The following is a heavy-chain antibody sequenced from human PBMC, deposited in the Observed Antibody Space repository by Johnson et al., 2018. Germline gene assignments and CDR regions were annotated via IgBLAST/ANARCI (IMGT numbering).Heavy chain of an antibody. V-gene: IGHV3-13*01. CDR1: GFTFSSYD. CDR2: IGTAGDT. Sequence: VQPGGSLRLSCAAXGFTFSSYDMHWVRQATGQGLEWVSAIGTAGDTYYPGSVKGRFTISRENSKNSLYLQMNSLRAEDPAVYYFARDPADLCRGGSCIYYMDVWGKGTTVTVSS. CDR3: ARDPADLCRGGSCIYYMDV. D-gene: IGHD2-15*01. J-gene: IGHJ6*03.